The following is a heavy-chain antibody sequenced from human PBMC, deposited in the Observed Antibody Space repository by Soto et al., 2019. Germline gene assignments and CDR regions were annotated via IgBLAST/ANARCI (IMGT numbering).Heavy chain of an antibody. CDR1: GFTFSSYG. J-gene: IGHJ3*02. D-gene: IGHD3-16*01. V-gene: IGHV3-30*18. CDR3: AKVGDLPTDAFDI. CDR2: ISYDGSNK. Sequence: QVQLVESGGGVVQPGRSLRLSCAASGFTFSSYGLHWVRQAPGKGLEWVAVISYDGSNKYYADSVKGRFTISRDNSKKTLYLQMNSLRAEDTAVYYCAKVGDLPTDAFDIWGQGTMVTVSS.